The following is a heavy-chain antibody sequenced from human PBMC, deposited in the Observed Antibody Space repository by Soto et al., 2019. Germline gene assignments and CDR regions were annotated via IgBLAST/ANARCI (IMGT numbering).Heavy chain of an antibody. J-gene: IGHJ6*02. Sequence: GAAVKVSCKASGYTFTSYGISWVRQAPGQGLEWMGWISAYNGNTNYAQKLQGRVTMTTDTSTSTAYMELRSLRSDDTAVYYCARQPNPDIAAAVTTYYYYGMDVWGHGTTVTVS. V-gene: IGHV1-18*01. D-gene: IGHD6-13*01. CDR1: GYTFTSYG. CDR2: ISAYNGNT. CDR3: ARQPNPDIAAAVTTYYYYGMDV.